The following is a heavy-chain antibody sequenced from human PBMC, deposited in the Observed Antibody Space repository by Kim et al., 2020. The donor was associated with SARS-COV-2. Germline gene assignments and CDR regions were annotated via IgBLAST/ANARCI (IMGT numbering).Heavy chain of an antibody. CDR3: ARDLILRGVRVFDI. Sequence: ASVKVSCRASGYTFTTYGFSWVRQAPGQGLEWMGWISAYNGNTNYAQRFEGRVTMTTDTSTSTAYMELRCLRSDDTAVYYCARDLILRGVRVFDIWGQGTMVTVSS. J-gene: IGHJ3*02. CDR2: ISAYNGNT. V-gene: IGHV1-18*01. D-gene: IGHD3-10*01. CDR1: GYTFTTYG.